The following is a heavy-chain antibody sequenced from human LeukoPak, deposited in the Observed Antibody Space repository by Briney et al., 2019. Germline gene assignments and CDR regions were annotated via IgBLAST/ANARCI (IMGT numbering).Heavy chain of an antibody. CDR1: RFTFSDYY. CDR3: ARDNWNDVVDY. CDR2: ISGTGSVI. Sequence: PGGSLRLSCAASRFTFSDYYMSWIRQAPGKGLEWISYISGTGSVIYYADSVKGRFTISRDNAKNSLYLQMNGLRAEDTAVYYCARDNWNDVVDYWGQGTLVTVS. V-gene: IGHV3-11*01. D-gene: IGHD1-1*01. J-gene: IGHJ4*02.